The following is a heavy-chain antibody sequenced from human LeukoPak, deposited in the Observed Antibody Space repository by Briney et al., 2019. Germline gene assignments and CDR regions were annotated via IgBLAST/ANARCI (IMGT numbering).Heavy chain of an antibody. CDR2: IDHSGST. CDR1: GGSFSGYY. V-gene: IGHV4-34*01. D-gene: IGHD2-2*01. CDR3: ARVGRCSSTSCYRSSLSYYYYYYMDV. Sequence: SETLSLTCAVYGGSFSGYYWSWIRQPPGKGLKWIGEIDHSGSTNYNPSLKSRVTISVDTSKNQFSLKLSSVTAADTAVYYCARVGRCSSTSCYRSSLSYYYYYYMDVWGKGTTVTVSS. J-gene: IGHJ6*03.